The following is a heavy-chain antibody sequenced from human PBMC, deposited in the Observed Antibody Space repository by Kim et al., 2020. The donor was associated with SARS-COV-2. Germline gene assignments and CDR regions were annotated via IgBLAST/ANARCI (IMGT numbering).Heavy chain of an antibody. CDR3: AKDGSTIFGVVIIPDCTHFDY. Sequence: GGSLRLSCAASGFTFSSYAMSWVRQAPGKGLEWVSAISGSGGSTYYADSVKGRFTISRDNSKNTLYLQMNSLRAEDTAVYYCAKDGSTIFGVVIIPDCTHFDYWGQGTLVTVSS. CDR2: ISGSGGST. V-gene: IGHV3-23*01. D-gene: IGHD3-3*01. J-gene: IGHJ4*02. CDR1: GFTFSSYA.